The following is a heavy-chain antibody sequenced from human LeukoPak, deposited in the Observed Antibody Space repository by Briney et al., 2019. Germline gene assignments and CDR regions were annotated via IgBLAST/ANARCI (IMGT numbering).Heavy chain of an antibody. CDR1: GFSFSTYN. CDR2: VSSSSSYI. CDR3: ASHPTSSGWYYFDY. Sequence: GGSLRLSCATSGFSFSTYNMNWVRQAPGKGLEWVSSVSSSSSYIYYSDSVKGRFTISRDNAKNSLFLQMNSLRAEDTAVYYCASHPTSSGWYYFDYWGQGTLVTVSS. V-gene: IGHV3-21*01. D-gene: IGHD6-19*01. J-gene: IGHJ4*02.